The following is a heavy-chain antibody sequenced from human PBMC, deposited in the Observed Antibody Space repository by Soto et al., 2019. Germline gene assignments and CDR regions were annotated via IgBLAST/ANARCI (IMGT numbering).Heavy chain of an antibody. CDR2: TYYRSKWYN. CDR1: GDRVSSNSAA. J-gene: IGHJ4*02. CDR3: AREYCSGGSCYGLFDY. Sequence: SQTLSXTCAISGDRVSSNSAAWNWIRQSPSRGLEWLGRTYYRSKWYNDYAVSVKSRITINPDTSKNQFSLQLNSVTPEDTAVYYCAREYCSGGSCYGLFDYWGQGTLVTVSS. D-gene: IGHD2-15*01. V-gene: IGHV6-1*01.